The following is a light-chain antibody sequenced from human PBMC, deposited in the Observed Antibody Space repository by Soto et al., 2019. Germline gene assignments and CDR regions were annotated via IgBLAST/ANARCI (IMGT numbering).Light chain of an antibody. CDR1: SSDVGGYNY. Sequence: QSVLTQPPSASGSPGQSVTISCTGTSSDVGGYNYVSWYQQHPGKAPKVIINEVSRRPSGVPDRFSGSKSGNTASLTVSGLQADDEADYYCCSYAGTDIHYVFGTGTKVTVL. CDR3: CSYAGTDIHYV. V-gene: IGLV2-8*01. CDR2: EVS. J-gene: IGLJ1*01.